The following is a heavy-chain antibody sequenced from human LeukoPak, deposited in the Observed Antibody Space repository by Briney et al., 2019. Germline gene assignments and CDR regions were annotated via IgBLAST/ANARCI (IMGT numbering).Heavy chain of an antibody. CDR1: GFTFSSYS. CDR3: ATSPIFSND. V-gene: IGHV3-74*01. CDR2: ISTDGSST. J-gene: IGHJ4*02. Sequence: PGGSLRLSCAASGFTFSSYSMNWVRQAPGKGLEWVSHISTDGSSTTYADSVRGRFIISRDNARNTLYLQMNSLRVGDTAVYYCATSPIFSNDWGQGTLVTVSS. D-gene: IGHD3-3*01.